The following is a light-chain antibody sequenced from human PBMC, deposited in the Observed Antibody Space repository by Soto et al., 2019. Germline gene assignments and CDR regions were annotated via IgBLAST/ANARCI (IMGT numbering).Light chain of an antibody. V-gene: IGLV2-11*01. J-gene: IGLJ1*01. Sequence: QSVLTQPRSVSGSPGQSVTISCTGTSSDVGGYSYVSWYQLHPDKAPKVMIHDVSKRPSGVPDRFSGSKSGNTASLTISGLQAEDEADYYCCSYAGTFTYVFGTGTKVTVL. CDR2: DVS. CDR1: SSDVGGYSY. CDR3: CSYAGTFTYV.